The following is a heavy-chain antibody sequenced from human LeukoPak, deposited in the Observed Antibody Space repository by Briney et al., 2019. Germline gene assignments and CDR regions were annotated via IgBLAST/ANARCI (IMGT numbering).Heavy chain of an antibody. D-gene: IGHD1-26*01. Sequence: GGSLRLSCAASASTFSTYAMSWVRQAPGKGLEWVSVISGSGVSTYYAGSVKGRFTISRDNSENTLYLQMNSLRAEDTAVYYCAKGSTYTGSLVDCWGQGTLVTVSS. CDR1: ASTFSTYA. V-gene: IGHV3-23*01. J-gene: IGHJ4*02. CDR2: ISGSGVST. CDR3: AKGSTYTGSLVDC.